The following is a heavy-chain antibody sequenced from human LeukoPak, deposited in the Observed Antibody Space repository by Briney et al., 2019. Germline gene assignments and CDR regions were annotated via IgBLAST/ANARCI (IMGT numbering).Heavy chain of an antibody. Sequence: PSETLSLTCAVSGYSISSGYYWGWIRQPPGKGLEWIGSIYHSGSTYYNPSLKSRVTISVDTSKNQFSLKLSSVTAADTAVYYCARDQGTGEFDYWGQGTLVTVSS. CDR3: ARDQGTGEFDY. CDR2: IYHSGST. J-gene: IGHJ4*02. V-gene: IGHV4-38-2*02. CDR1: GYSISSGYY. D-gene: IGHD1-1*01.